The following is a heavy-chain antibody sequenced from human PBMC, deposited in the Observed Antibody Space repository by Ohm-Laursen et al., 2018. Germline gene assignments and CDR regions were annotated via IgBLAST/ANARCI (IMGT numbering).Heavy chain of an antibody. Sequence: SETLSLTCAVSGYSISSGYYWGWIRQPPGKGLEWIGSISHSGGTYYNPSLKSRVTISVDTSKNQFSLKLSSVTASDTAVYYCARGASIAVAGTPFDYWGQGTLVTVSS. CDR3: ARGASIAVAGTPFDY. CDR1: GYSISSGYY. D-gene: IGHD6-19*01. CDR2: ISHSGGT. J-gene: IGHJ4*02. V-gene: IGHV4-38-2*01.